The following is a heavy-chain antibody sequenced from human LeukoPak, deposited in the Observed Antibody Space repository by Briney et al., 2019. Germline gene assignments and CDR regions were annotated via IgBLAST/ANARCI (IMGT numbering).Heavy chain of an antibody. Sequence: HPGGSLRLSCAASGFTFSSYGMHWVRQAPGKGLEWVAVISYAGSNKYYADSVKGRFTISRDNSKNTLYLQMNSLRAEDTAAYYCAKDGYKTFDYWGQGTLVTVSS. J-gene: IGHJ4*02. V-gene: IGHV3-30*18. CDR1: GFTFSSYG. CDR2: ISYAGSNK. CDR3: AKDGYKTFDY. D-gene: IGHD5-24*01.